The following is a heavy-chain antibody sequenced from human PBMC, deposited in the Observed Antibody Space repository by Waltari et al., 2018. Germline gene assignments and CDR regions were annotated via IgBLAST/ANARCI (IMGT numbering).Heavy chain of an antibody. CDR2: IYHSGGT. Sequence: QVQLQESGPGLVKPSETLSLTCAVSGYSISSGYYWGWIRQPPGKGLEWIGSIYHSGGTYYNPSLKIRVTISVDTSKNQFSLKLSSVTAADTAVYYCARSAIYSGAFDIWGQGTMVTVSS. CDR3: ARSAIYSGAFDI. D-gene: IGHD2-15*01. CDR1: GYSISSGYY. V-gene: IGHV4-38-2*01. J-gene: IGHJ3*02.